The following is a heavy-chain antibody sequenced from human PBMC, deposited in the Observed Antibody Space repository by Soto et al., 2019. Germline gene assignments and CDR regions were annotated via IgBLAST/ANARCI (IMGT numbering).Heavy chain of an antibody. Sequence: GASVKVSCKASGYTFTSYGISWVRRAPGQGLEWMGWISAYNGNTNYAQKLQGRVTMTTDTSTSTAYMELRSLRSDDTAVYYCARGGYYGSGVRPATFDIWGQGTMVTVSS. CDR3: ARGGYYGSGVRPATFDI. D-gene: IGHD3-10*01. CDR2: ISAYNGNT. V-gene: IGHV1-18*01. CDR1: GYTFTSYG. J-gene: IGHJ3*02.